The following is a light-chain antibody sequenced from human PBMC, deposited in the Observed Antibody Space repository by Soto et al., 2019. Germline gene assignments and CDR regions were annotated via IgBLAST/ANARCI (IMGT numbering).Light chain of an antibody. V-gene: IGLV2-14*01. CDR3: SSYSSKTTHYV. J-gene: IGLJ1*01. CDR2: EVT. Sequence: QSALAQPASVSGSPGQSITISCTGGSSDVGGYNYVSWYQQHPGRAPRLLILEVTNRPSGVPDRFSGSKSGNTASLSIRGFQAEDEDDYFCSSYSSKTTHYVFGTGTKVTVL. CDR1: SSDVGGYNY.